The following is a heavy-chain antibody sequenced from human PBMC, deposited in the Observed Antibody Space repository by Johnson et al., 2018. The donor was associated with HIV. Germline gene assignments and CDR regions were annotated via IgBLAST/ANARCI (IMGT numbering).Heavy chain of an antibody. CDR2: IHSGGST. J-gene: IGHJ3*02. CDR1: GFTVSSNY. CDR3: AREALPRGLQSSFGGAFDI. Sequence: EVQLVESGGGVVQPGRSLRLSCAASGFTVSSNYMSWVRQAPGKGLEWVSVIHSGGSTYYADSVKGRFTISRDNSKNTLYLQMNSLRAEDTAVYYCAREALPRGLQSSFGGAFDIWGQGTMVTVSS. D-gene: IGHD3-16*01. V-gene: IGHV3-66*01.